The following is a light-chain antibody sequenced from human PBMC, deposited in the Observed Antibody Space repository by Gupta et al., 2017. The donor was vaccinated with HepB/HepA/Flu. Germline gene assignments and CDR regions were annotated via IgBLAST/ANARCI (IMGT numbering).Light chain of an antibody. V-gene: IGKV1-16*01. CDR1: QDISNC. CDR2: AVS. Sequence: DIQMTQSPSSLSASVGDRVTITCRASQDISNCLAWFQQKPGTAPKFLICAVSTSRSGVPSRFSGSGSGTEFTLTIDILHPEDFATYYCQQEDTYPWTFGEGTKVEI. J-gene: IGKJ1*01. CDR3: QQEDTYPWT.